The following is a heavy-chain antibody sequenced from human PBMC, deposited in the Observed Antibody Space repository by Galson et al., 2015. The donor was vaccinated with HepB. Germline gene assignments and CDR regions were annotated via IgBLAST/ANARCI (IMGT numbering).Heavy chain of an antibody. V-gene: IGHV1-18*01. Sequence: SVKVSCKASGYTFTSYGISWVRQAPGQGLEWMGWISAYNGNTNYAQKLQGRVTMTTDTSTSTAYMELRSLRSDDTAVYYCARVGTHYDFWSGYFDYYYMDVWGKGTTVTVSS. J-gene: IGHJ6*03. CDR3: ARVGTHYDFWSGYFDYYYMDV. D-gene: IGHD3-3*01. CDR1: GYTFTSYG. CDR2: ISAYNGNT.